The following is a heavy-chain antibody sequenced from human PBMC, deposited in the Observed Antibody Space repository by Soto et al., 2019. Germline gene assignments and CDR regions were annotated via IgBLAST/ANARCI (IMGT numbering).Heavy chain of an antibody. CDR2: VSGSGGST. V-gene: IGHV3-23*04. CDR1: GFTFSSYG. J-gene: IGHJ4*02. CDR3: AKPNLFCSSTSCYDY. D-gene: IGHD2-2*01. Sequence: EVQLVESGGGLVKPGGSLRLSCAASGFTFSSYGMSWVRQAPGKGLEWVSAVSGSGGSTYYADSVKGRFTISRDNSKNTLYLQMNSLRAEDTAVYYCAKPNLFCSSTSCYDYWGQGTLVTVSS.